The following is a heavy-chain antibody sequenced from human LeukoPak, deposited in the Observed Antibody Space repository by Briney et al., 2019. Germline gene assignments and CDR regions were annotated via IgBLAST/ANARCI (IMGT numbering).Heavy chain of an antibody. V-gene: IGHV3-64*01. Sequence: PGGSLRLSCAASGFTFSSYAMHWVRQAPGKGLEYVSAISSNGGSTYYANSVKGRFTISRDNSKNTLYLQMNSLRAEDTAVYYCAKVSLRLRYFDWFRSGNAFDIWGQGTMVTVSS. CDR1: GFTFSSYA. CDR3: AKVSLRLRYFDWFRSGNAFDI. J-gene: IGHJ3*02. D-gene: IGHD3-9*01. CDR2: ISSNGGST.